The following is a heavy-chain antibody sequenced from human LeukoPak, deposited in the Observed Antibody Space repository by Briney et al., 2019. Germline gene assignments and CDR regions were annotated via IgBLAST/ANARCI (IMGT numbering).Heavy chain of an antibody. CDR2: IRYDGSNK. D-gene: IGHD1-26*01. CDR3: AKDGGSYGSYFDY. CDR1: GFTFSSYG. V-gene: IGHV3-30*02. Sequence: GGSLRLSCAASGFTFSSYGMHWVRQAPGKGLEWAAFIRYDGSNKYYADSVKGRFTISRDNSKNTLYLQMNSLRAEDTAVYYCAKDGGSYGSYFDYWGQGTLVTVSS. J-gene: IGHJ4*02.